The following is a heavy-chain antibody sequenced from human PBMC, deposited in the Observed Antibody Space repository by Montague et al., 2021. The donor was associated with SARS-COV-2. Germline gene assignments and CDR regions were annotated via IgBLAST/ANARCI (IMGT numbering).Heavy chain of an antibody. J-gene: IGHJ2*01. Sequence: SETLSLTCTVSGGSISSSSYYWGWIRQPPGMGPEWIGSIYYSGTTYYNPSLRSRVTIPVDTSKNQFSLRLSSVTAADTAVFYCAREDAGDCCFDLWGRGTLVTVSS. CDR1: GGSISSSSYY. CDR3: AREDAGDCCFDL. CDR2: IYYSGTT. D-gene: IGHD2-8*02. V-gene: IGHV4-39*02.